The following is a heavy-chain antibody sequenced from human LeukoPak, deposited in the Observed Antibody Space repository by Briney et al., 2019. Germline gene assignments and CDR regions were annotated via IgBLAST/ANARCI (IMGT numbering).Heavy chain of an antibody. CDR3: ARDVYYYDSSGSRAFDI. V-gene: IGHV4-39*07. D-gene: IGHD3-22*01. CDR2: IYYSGST. CDR1: GGSISSYY. Sequence: SETLSLTCTVSGGSISSYYWGWIRQPPGKGLEWIGSIYYSGSTYYNPSLKSRVTISVDTSKNQFSLKLSSVTAADTAVYYCARDVYYYDSSGSRAFDIWGQGTMVTVSS. J-gene: IGHJ3*02.